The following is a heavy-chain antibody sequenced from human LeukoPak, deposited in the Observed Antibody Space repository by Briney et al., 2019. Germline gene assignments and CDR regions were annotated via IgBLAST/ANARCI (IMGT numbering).Heavy chain of an antibody. Sequence: GGSLRLSCAASGFTFSTYWMSWVRQAPGKGLEWVASIKQDGSDKYYLDSVKGRFTISRDNAKSSLFLHMNSLRAEDTAVYYCARPAYCGADCYFHFDSWGRGTLVTVSS. J-gene: IGHJ4*02. CDR2: IKQDGSDK. CDR1: GFTFSTYW. D-gene: IGHD2-21*02. CDR3: ARPAYCGADCYFHFDS. V-gene: IGHV3-7*01.